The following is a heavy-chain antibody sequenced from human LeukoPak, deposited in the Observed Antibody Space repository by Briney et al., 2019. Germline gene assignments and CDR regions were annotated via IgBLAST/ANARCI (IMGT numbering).Heavy chain of an antibody. D-gene: IGHD3-3*01. CDR3: ARDRSITISGVDQNWFDP. CDR2: INPNSGGT. J-gene: IGHJ5*02. V-gene: IGHV1-2*02. Sequence: ASVKVSCKASGYTFTGYYMHWVRQAPGQGLEWMGWINPNSGGTNYAQKFQGRVTMTRDTSISTAYMELSRLRSDDTAMYYCARDRSITISGVDQNWFDPWGQGTLVTVSS. CDR1: GYTFTGYY.